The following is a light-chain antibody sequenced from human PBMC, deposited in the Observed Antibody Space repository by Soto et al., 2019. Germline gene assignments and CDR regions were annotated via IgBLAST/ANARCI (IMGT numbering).Light chain of an antibody. Sequence: EIVLTQSPGTLSLSPGERATLSCRASQSVNSNYLAWYQQKFGQAPRLLIYGASSRATGIPDRFRGSGSGTDFTLTISRLEPEDFAVYYCQQYGSSGTFGQGTKVDIK. CDR3: QQYGSSGT. CDR1: QSVNSNY. J-gene: IGKJ1*01. CDR2: GAS. V-gene: IGKV3-20*01.